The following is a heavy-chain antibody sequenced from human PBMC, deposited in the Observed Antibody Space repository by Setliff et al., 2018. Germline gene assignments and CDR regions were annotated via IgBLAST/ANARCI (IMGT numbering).Heavy chain of an antibody. CDR1: GDSISTGINY. V-gene: IGHV4-61*09. CDR3: ARSLGSGSYYGSRPFHSDY. CDR2: IDRSGNT. Sequence: PSETLSLTCTVSGDSISTGINYWSWIRQPAGKGLEWIGHIDRSGNTNFNPSLKSRVTISGDRSKNQFSLELSSVTAADTAVYYCARSLGSGSYYGSRPFHSDYWGQGIRVTVS. D-gene: IGHD3-10*01. J-gene: IGHJ4*02.